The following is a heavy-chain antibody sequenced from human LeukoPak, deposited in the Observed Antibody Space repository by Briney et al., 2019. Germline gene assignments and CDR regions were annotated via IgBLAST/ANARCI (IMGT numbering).Heavy chain of an antibody. CDR3: ARVWDIVVVPAAIAAAFDI. V-gene: IGHV3-11*04. D-gene: IGHD2-2*01. CDR2: ISSSGSTV. Sequence: GGSLRLSCVASGFTFSDYYISWIRPPPGKGLEWVSYISSSGSTVYYADSVKGRFTISRDNAKNSLYLQMNSLRAEDTAVYYCARVWDIVVVPAAIAAAFDIWGQGTMVTVSS. CDR1: GFTFSDYY. J-gene: IGHJ3*02.